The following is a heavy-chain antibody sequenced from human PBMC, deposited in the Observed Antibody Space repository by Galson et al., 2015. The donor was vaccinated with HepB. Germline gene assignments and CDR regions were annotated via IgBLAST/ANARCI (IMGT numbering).Heavy chain of an antibody. D-gene: IGHD3/OR15-3a*01. CDR3: ARLLIFNAFDI. CDR2: IYYSGST. V-gene: IGHV4-39*01. J-gene: IGHJ3*02. CDR1: GGSISSSSYY. Sequence: SETLSLTCTVSGGSISSSSYYWGWIRQPPGKGLEWIGSIYYSGSTYYNPSLKSRVTISVDTSKNQFSLKLSSVTAADTAVYYCARLLIFNAFDIWGQGTMVTVSS.